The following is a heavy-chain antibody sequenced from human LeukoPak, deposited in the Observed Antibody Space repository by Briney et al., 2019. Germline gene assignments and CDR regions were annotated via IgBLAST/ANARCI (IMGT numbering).Heavy chain of an antibody. CDR1: GFTFNDYG. CDR2: INWNGGTT. CDR3: ARDKHYYDSSNYV. J-gene: IGHJ4*02. Sequence: GGSLRLSCAASGFTFNDYGMSWVRQGPGKGLEWVSGINWNGGTTGYADSVRGRFTISRDNAKNSLYLQMNSLRAEDTALYYCARDKHYYDSSNYVWDQGTLVTVSS. D-gene: IGHD3-22*01. V-gene: IGHV3-20*04.